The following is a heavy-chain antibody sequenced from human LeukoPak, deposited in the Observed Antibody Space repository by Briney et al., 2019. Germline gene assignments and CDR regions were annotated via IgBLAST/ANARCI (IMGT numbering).Heavy chain of an antibody. V-gene: IGHV3-23*01. CDR1: GFTFSSYA. Sequence: GGSLRLSCAASGFTFSSYAMSWVRQAPGLGLEWVSAISGSGGSTYYADSVKGRFTISRDNSKNTLYLQMNSLRAEDTAVYYCAKDSDFWSGYYHHIDYWGQGTLVTVSS. CDR3: AKDSDFWSGYYHHIDY. CDR2: ISGSGGST. D-gene: IGHD3-3*01. J-gene: IGHJ4*02.